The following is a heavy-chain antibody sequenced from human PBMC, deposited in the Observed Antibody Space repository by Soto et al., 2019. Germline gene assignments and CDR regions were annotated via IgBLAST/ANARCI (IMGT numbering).Heavy chain of an antibody. CDR1: GFTFSSYS. J-gene: IGHJ6*02. CDR3: ARDVLGSSWPSDYYYYYGMDV. D-gene: IGHD6-13*01. CDR2: ISSSSSYI. V-gene: IGHV3-21*01. Sequence: PGGSLRLSCAASGFTFSSYSMNWVRQAPWKGLEWVSSISSSSSYIYYADSVKGRFTISRDNAKNSLYLQMNSLRAEDTAVYYCARDVLGSSWPSDYYYYYGMDVWGQGTTVTVSS.